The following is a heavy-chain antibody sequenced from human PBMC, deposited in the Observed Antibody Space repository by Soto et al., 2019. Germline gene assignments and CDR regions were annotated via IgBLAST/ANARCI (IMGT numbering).Heavy chain of an antibody. V-gene: IGHV1-2*04. Sequence: ASVKVSCKASGYTFTGYYMHWVRQAPGQGLEWMGWINPNSGGTNYAQKFQGWVTMTRDTSISTAYMELSRLRSDDTAVYYCARVDRGGDRGAGDYWGQGTLVTVS. J-gene: IGHJ4*02. CDR1: GYTFTGYY. CDR2: INPNSGGT. CDR3: ARVDRGGDRGAGDY. D-gene: IGHD2-2*03.